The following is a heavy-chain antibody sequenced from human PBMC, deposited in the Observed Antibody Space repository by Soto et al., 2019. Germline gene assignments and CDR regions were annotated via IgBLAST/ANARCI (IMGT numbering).Heavy chain of an antibody. Sequence: GGSLRLSCAASGFTFSSYGMHWVRQAPGKGLEWVAVIWYDGSKKYYADSVKGRFTISRDNSKNTLYLQMKSLRAEDTAVYYCARDPPATRHGMDVWGQGTTVTVS. CDR2: IWYDGSKK. J-gene: IGHJ6*02. CDR3: ARDPPATRHGMDV. CDR1: GFTFSSYG. V-gene: IGHV3-33*01.